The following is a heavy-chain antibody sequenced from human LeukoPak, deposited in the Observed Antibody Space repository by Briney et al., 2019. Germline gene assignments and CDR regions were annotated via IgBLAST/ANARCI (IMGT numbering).Heavy chain of an antibody. D-gene: IGHD3-10*01. Sequence: GASVKVSCKTSGYTFTNYDINWVRQATGQGLEWMGWINPNSGDTNYAQKFQGRVTMTRDTSISTAYVELSRLRFDDTAVYYCAREEASMKFDWGQGTLVTVSS. CDR3: AREEASMKFD. CDR1: GYTFTNYD. V-gene: IGHV1-2*02. CDR2: INPNSGDT. J-gene: IGHJ4*02.